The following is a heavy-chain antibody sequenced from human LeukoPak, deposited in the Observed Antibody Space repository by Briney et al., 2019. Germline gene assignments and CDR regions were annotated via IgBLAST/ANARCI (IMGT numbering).Heavy chain of an antibody. D-gene: IGHD3-16*02. Sequence: SETLSLTCTVSGGSISSSSYYWGWIRQPPGKGLEWIGSIYYSGSTYYNPSLKSRVTISVDTSKNQFSLKLSSVTAADTAVYYCARGGITFGGVIADAFDIWGQGTMVTVSS. CDR2: IYYSGST. CDR3: ARGGITFGGVIADAFDI. V-gene: IGHV4-39*07. CDR1: GGSISSSSYY. J-gene: IGHJ3*02.